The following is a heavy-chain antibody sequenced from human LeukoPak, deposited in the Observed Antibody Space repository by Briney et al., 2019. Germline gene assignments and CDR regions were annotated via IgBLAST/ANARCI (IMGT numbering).Heavy chain of an antibody. CDR2: MFYGGST. D-gene: IGHD4-11*01. CDR1: GGSISSHY. V-gene: IGHV4-59*11. J-gene: IGHJ5*02. CDR3: ARRTTTAAYNWFDP. Sequence: SETLSLTCTVSGGSISSHYWSWIRQPPGKGLGWIGYMFYGGSTTYNSSLKSRVTISVDSSKNQFSLKLRSVTAADTAVYYCARRTTTAAYNWFDPWGQGTLVTVSS.